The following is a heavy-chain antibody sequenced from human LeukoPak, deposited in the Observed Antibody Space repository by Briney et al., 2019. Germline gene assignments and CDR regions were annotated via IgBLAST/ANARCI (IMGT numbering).Heavy chain of an antibody. CDR1: GGSISSGTYF. CDR3: ASEVPASIDYFQH. D-gene: IGHD2-2*02. CDR2: IYTSGST. Sequence: TSETLSLTCTVSGGSISSGTYFWSWIRQPAGKGLEWIGRIYTSGSTNYNPSLKSRVTMSVDTSRNQFSLRLSPVTAADTAVYYCASEVPASIDYFQHWGQGTLVTVSS. V-gene: IGHV4-61*02. J-gene: IGHJ1*01.